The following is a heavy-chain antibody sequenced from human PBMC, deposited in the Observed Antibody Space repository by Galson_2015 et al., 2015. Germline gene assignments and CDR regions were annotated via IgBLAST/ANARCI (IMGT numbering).Heavy chain of an antibody. J-gene: IGHJ4*02. D-gene: IGHD6-6*01. CDR1: GFTFSSYE. Sequence: SLRLSCAASGFTFSSYEMNWVRQAPGKGLEWVSSISSSSSYIYYADSVKGRFTISRDNAKNSLYLQMNSLRAEDTAVYYCARERGYSSSSFDYWGQGTLVTVSS. V-gene: IGHV3-21*01. CDR3: ARERGYSSSSFDY. CDR2: ISSSSSYI.